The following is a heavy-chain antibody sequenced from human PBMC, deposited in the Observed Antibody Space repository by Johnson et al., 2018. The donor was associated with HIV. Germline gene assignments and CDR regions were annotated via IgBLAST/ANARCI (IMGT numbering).Heavy chain of an antibody. CDR1: GFTFSTYA. V-gene: IGHV3-30*04. J-gene: IGHJ3*02. CDR2: ISYDGSNK. CDR3: AKEGPRRSSWSDAFDI. Sequence: QVQLVESGGGVVQPGRSLRLSCAASGFTFSTYAMHWVRQAPGKGLEWVAVISYDGSNKYYADSVKGRFTISRDDSKSTLYLQMKSLRAEDTAVYYWAKEGPRRSSWSDAFDIWGHGTMVTVSS. D-gene: IGHD6-13*01.